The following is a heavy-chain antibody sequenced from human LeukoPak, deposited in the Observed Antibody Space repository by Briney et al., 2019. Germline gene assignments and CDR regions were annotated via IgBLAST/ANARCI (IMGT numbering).Heavy chain of an antibody. CDR2: ISVHNGNT. D-gene: IGHD6-19*01. Sequence: ASVKVSCTASRNTFTSYGISWVRQVPGQGLEWMGWISVHNGNTNYAQKVQGRVTMTTNTSTSTAYMELRSLISDDTAVYYCSTSSAWYYFDSWGQGTLITVSS. J-gene: IGHJ4*02. CDR1: RNTFTSYG. CDR3: STSSAWYYFDS. V-gene: IGHV1-18*01.